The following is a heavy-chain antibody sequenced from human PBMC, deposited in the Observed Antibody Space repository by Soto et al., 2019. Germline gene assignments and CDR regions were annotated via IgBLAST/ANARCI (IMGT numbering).Heavy chain of an antibody. V-gene: IGHV3-7*03. D-gene: IGHD3-10*01. J-gene: IGHJ4*02. CDR3: TSDRYPRFYNGSGSSPYY. Sequence: GGSLRLSCAASGFTFSSFWMSWVRQAPGKGLEWVANIKTDGSETHYVDSVKGRFTISRDNPKTSLFLQMNSLRVEDTAVYFCTSDRYPRFYNGSGSSPYYWGQGPPVTVPS. CDR2: IKTDGSET. CDR1: GFTFSSFW.